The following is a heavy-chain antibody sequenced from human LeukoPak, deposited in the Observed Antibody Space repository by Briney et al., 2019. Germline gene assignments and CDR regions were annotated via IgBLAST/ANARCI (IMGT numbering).Heavy chain of an antibody. CDR3: ARVWGYSSGWTFDY. CDR2: IIPILGIA. Sequence: SVKVSCKASGGTFSSYAISWVRQAPGQGLEWMGRIIPILGIANYAQKFQGRVTITADKSTSTAYMELSSLRSEDTAVYYCARVWGYSSGWTFDYWGQGTLVTVSS. D-gene: IGHD6-19*01. J-gene: IGHJ4*02. CDR1: GGTFSSYA. V-gene: IGHV1-69*04.